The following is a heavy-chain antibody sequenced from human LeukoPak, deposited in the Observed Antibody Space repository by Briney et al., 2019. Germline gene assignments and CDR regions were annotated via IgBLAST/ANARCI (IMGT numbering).Heavy chain of an antibody. J-gene: IGHJ4*02. CDR2: IWYDGSIK. Sequence: PGGALRLACAASGFRFSSYGMQWGRQAPGKGGEWVAAIWYDGSIKYDGDSVKGRFTISRDNSKNTLYLQMNSLSAEDTAVYYCARSRGYYYEKSGPADYWGQGTLVTVSS. V-gene: IGHV3-33*01. CDR1: GFRFSSYG. CDR3: ARSRGYYYEKSGPADY. D-gene: IGHD3-22*01.